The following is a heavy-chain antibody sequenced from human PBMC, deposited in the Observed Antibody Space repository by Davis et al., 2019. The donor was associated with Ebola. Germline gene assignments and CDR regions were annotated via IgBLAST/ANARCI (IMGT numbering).Heavy chain of an antibody. V-gene: IGHV3-15*01. Sequence: GESLKISCAASGFTFSNAWMSWVRQAPGKGLEWVGRIKSKTDGGTTDYAAPVKGRFTISRDDSKNTLYLQMNSLKTEDTAVYYCTTDPPIVVAPDIWGQGTMVTVSS. CDR1: GFTFSNAW. CDR2: IKSKTDGGTT. J-gene: IGHJ3*02. CDR3: TTDPPIVVAPDI. D-gene: IGHD2-21*01.